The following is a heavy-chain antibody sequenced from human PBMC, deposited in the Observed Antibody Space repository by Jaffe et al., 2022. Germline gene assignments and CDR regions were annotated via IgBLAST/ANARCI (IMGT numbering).Heavy chain of an antibody. CDR2: INHSGST. CDR1: GGSFSGYY. J-gene: IGHJ4*02. D-gene: IGHD2-15*01. CDR3: ARGRFPVVAATRYDY. Sequence: QVQLQQWGAGLLKPSETLSLTCAVYGGSFSGYYWSWIRQPPGKGLEWIGEINHSGSTNYNPSLKSRVTISVDTSKNQFSLKLSSVTAADTAVYYCARGRFPVVAATRYDYWGQGTLVTVSS. V-gene: IGHV4-34*01.